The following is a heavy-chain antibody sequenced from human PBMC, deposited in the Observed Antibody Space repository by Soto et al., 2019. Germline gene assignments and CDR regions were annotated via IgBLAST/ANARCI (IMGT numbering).Heavy chain of an antibody. J-gene: IGHJ6*01. CDR2: ISSSSSYI. CDR3: AREHGVYFWSAYESHKSGSEV. Sequence: PGGTLRLSSAASGFTFSSYSMNWVRQAPGKGLEWVSSISSSSSYIYYADSVKGRFTISRDNAKNSLYLQMNSLRAEDTAVYYCAREHGVYFWSAYESHKSGSEVRGQVTMVAVSS. V-gene: IGHV3-21*01. CDR1: GFTFSSYS. D-gene: IGHD3-3*01.